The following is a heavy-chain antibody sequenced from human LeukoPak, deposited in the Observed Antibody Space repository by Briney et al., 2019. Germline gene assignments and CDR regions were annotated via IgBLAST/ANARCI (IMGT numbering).Heavy chain of an antibody. D-gene: IGHD6-19*01. CDR2: IYHSGTT. V-gene: IGHV4-39*07. Sequence: SETLSLTCTVCGASISGSGYYWGWIRQPPGKGLDWIGSIYHSGTTYYNPSLKSRVTISVDTSKNQFSLKLSSVTAADTAMYYCARDRNSGWSTPFDPWGQGTLVTVSP. CDR1: GASISGSGYY. CDR3: ARDRNSGWSTPFDP. J-gene: IGHJ5*02.